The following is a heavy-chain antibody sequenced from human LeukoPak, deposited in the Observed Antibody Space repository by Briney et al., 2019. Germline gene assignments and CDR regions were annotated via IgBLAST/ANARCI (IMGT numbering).Heavy chain of an antibody. CDR2: ISAYNGNT. J-gene: IGHJ4*02. CDR1: GYSFTSYG. Sequence: ASVKVSCKASGYSFTSYGMSWVRQAPGQGLEWMGWISAYNGNTNYAQEVQGRVTMTTDTSTSTAYMELRSLRSDDTAVYYCARDLGTATTGIFFDYWGQGTLVTVSS. D-gene: IGHD1-1*01. CDR3: ARDLGTATTGIFFDY. V-gene: IGHV1-18*04.